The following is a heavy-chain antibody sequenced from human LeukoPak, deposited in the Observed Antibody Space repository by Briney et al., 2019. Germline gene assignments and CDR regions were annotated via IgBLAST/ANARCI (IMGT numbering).Heavy chain of an antibody. J-gene: IGHJ4*02. CDR3: ARHGPTALRFLEWLLPFDY. CDR2: IIPIFGTA. Sequence: SVKVSCKASGGTFSSYAIRWVRQAPGQGLEWMGGIIPIFGTANYAQKFQGRVTINADESTSTAYMELSSLRSEDTAVYYCARHGPTALRFLEWLLPFDYWGQGTLVTVSS. D-gene: IGHD3-3*01. CDR1: GGTFSSYA. V-gene: IGHV1-69*13.